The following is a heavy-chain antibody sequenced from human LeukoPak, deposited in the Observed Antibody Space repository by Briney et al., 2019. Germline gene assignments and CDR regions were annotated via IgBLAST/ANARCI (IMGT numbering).Heavy chain of an antibody. V-gene: IGHV4-34*01. D-gene: IGHD3-22*01. CDR2: INHSGST. CDR3: ARVVPYYDSSGRRPDAFDI. CDR1: GGSFSGYY. Sequence: SETLSLTCAVCGGSFSGYYWSWIRQPPGKGLEWIGEINHSGSTNYNPSLKSRVTISVDTSKNQFSLKLSSVTAADTAVYYCARVVPYYDSSGRRPDAFDIWGQGTMVTVSS. J-gene: IGHJ3*02.